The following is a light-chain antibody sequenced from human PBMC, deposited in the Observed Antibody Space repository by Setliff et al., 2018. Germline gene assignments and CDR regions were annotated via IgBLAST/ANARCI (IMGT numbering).Light chain of an antibody. V-gene: IGLV2-14*03. Sequence: QSMLTQPASVSGSPGQSTTISCSGTSSDVGSYDLVSWYQQHPGKAPKLIIYAVSDRPSGVSNRFSGSKSGNTASLTISGLQTEDEADYYCNAYTSGSTYVFGTGTKVTVL. CDR2: AVS. CDR1: SSDVGSYDL. CDR3: NAYTSGSTYV. J-gene: IGLJ1*01.